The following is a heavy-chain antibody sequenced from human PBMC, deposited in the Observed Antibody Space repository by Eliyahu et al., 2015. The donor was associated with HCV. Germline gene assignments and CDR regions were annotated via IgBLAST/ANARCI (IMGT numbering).Heavy chain of an antibody. V-gene: IGHV4-61*01. CDR3: ARHYCSGGSCYRYYFDY. CDR2: FYYSGST. D-gene: IGHD2-15*01. J-gene: IGHJ4*02. CDR1: GGSVSSGSYY. Sequence: QVQLQESGPGLVKPSETLSLTCTVSGGSVSSGSYYWSWIRQPPGKGLEWIGYFYYSGSTNYNPSLKSRVTISVDTSKNQFSLKLSSVTAADTAVYYCARHYCSGGSCYRYYFDYWGQGTLVTVSS.